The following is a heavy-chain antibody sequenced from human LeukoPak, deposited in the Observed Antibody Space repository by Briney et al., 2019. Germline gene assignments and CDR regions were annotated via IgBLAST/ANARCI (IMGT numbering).Heavy chain of an antibody. CDR2: ISSSSSYI. D-gene: IGHD6-13*01. CDR3: ARAGGIAAAGTPDL. Sequence: GGSLRLSCAASGFTFSSYSMNWVRQAPGKGLEWVSSISSSSSYIYYADSVKGRFTISRDNSKNTLYLQMNSLRAEDTAVYYCARAGGIAAAGTPDLWGQGTLVTVSS. J-gene: IGHJ5*02. V-gene: IGHV3-21*01. CDR1: GFTFSSYS.